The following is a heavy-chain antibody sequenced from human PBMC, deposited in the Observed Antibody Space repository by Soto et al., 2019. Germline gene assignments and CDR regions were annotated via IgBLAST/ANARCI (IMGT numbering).Heavy chain of an antibody. J-gene: IGHJ6*02. Sequence: LSLTCTVSGGSISSYYWSWIRQPPGKGLEWIGYIYYSGSTNYNPSLKSRATISVDTSKNQFSLKLSSVSAADTAVYYCARHLGTYYYYGLDVWGQGTTVTVSS. CDR1: GGSISSYY. D-gene: IGHD1-7*01. V-gene: IGHV4-59*08. CDR3: ARHLGTYYYYGLDV. CDR2: IYYSGST.